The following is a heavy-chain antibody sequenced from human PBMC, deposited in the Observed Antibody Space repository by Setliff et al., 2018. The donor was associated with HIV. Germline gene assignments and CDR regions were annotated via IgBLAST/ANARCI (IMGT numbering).Heavy chain of an antibody. CDR1: GGTFSSSV. J-gene: IGHJ4*02. V-gene: IGHV1-69*13. CDR3: ARDGTDYSSSSSLTY. CDR2: IIPIFGTS. Sequence: SVKVSCKAPGGTFSSSVISWVRQAPGQGLEWMGGIIPIFGTSKYAEKFQGRVSITADESASTLYMELSSLRSEDTAVYYCARDGTDYSSSSSLTYWGQGTLVTVSS. D-gene: IGHD4-4*01.